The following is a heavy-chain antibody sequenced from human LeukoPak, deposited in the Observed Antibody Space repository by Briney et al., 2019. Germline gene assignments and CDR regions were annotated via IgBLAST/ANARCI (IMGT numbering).Heavy chain of an antibody. D-gene: IGHD6-6*01. CDR2: IYYSGST. CDR3: ARERLYSSSSHWYFDL. J-gene: IGHJ2*01. CDR1: GGSISSSSYY. Sequence: SETLSLTCTVSGGSISSSSYYWGWIRQPPGKGLEWIGSIYYSGSTYYNPSLKSRVTISVDTSKNQFSLKLSSVTAADTAVYYCARERLYSSSSHWYFDLWGRGTLVTVSS. V-gene: IGHV4-39*07.